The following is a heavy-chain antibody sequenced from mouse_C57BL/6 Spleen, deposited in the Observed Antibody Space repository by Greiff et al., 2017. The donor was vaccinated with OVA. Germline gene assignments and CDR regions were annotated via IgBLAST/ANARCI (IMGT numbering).Heavy chain of an antibody. CDR1: GFTFSSYA. V-gene: IGHV5-9-1*02. CDR2: ISSGGDYI. Sequence: EVKLVESGEGLVKPGGSLKLSCAASGFTFSSYAMSWVRQTPEKRLEWVAYISSGGDYIYYAYTVKGRFTISRDNARNTLYLQMSSLKSEDTAMYYCTRDENGYNFDYWGQGTTLTVSS. CDR3: TRDENGYNFDY. J-gene: IGHJ2*01. D-gene: IGHD2-2*01.